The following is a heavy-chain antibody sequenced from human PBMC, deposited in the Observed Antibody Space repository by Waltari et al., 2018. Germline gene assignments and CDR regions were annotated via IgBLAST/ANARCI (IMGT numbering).Heavy chain of an antibody. D-gene: IGHD3-3*02. V-gene: IGHV4-39*01. CDR3: ARFSKSANWIDP. J-gene: IGHJ5*02. Sequence: QLQLQESGPGLVKPSGTLSLTCTVPGGSIHSSGSYWGWIRQPPGKGLEWIGSISYSGITYYNTSLMSRVTISVDTSKNQFSLKLTSVIAAETAVFYCARFSKSANWIDPWGQGTLVTVSS. CDR1: GGSIHSSGSY. CDR2: ISYSGIT.